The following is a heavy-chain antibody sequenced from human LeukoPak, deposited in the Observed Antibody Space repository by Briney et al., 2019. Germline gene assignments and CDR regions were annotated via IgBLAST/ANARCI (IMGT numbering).Heavy chain of an antibody. J-gene: IGHJ4*02. CDR2: FSYHGDT. CDR3: ARDGGYYFDC. Sequence: PSETLSLTCTVSGGSISSYYWSWIRQAPGKGLEWIGYFSYHGDTYYNPSLKSRVTISIDTPKNQLSLKLSSVTATDTAFYYCARDGGYYFDCWGQGTLVTVSS. CDR1: GGSISSYY. V-gene: IGHV4-59*01.